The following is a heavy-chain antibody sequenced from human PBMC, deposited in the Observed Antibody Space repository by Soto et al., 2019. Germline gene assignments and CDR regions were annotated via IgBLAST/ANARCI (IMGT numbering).Heavy chain of an antibody. CDR1: GYTFTSYD. Sequence: ASVKVSCKASGYTFTSYDINWVRQATGQGLEWMGWMNPNSGNTGYAQKFQGRVTMTRNTSISTAYMELSSLRSEDTAVYYCARARWVAAARVYYMDVWGKGTTVTVSS. J-gene: IGHJ6*03. CDR2: MNPNSGNT. D-gene: IGHD2-15*01. V-gene: IGHV1-8*01. CDR3: ARARWVAAARVYYMDV.